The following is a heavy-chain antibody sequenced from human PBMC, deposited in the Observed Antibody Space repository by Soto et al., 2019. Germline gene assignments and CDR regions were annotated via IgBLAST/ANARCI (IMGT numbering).Heavy chain of an antibody. CDR1: GYTFTSYG. Sequence: QVQLVQSGAEVKKPGASVKVSCKASGYTFTSYGISWVRQAPGQGLEWMGWISAYNGNTNYAQKLQGRVTMTTDTSKSTAYMELRSLRSDDTAVYYCARLARVYNYGSRENWFDPWGQGTLVTVSS. D-gene: IGHD5-18*01. J-gene: IGHJ5*02. CDR3: ARLARVYNYGSRENWFDP. V-gene: IGHV1-18*01. CDR2: ISAYNGNT.